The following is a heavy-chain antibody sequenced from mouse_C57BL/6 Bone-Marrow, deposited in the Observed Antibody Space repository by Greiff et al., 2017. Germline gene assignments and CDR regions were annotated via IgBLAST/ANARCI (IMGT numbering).Heavy chain of an antibody. Sequence: EVQVVESGPGLVKPSQSLSLTCSVTGYSITSGYYWNWIRQFPGNKLEWMGYISYDGSNNYNPSLKNRISITRDTSKNQFFLKLNSVTTEDTATYYCAREGGYSSLLYAMDYWGQGTSVTVSS. D-gene: IGHD2-3*01. CDR2: ISYDGSN. CDR3: AREGGYSSLLYAMDY. CDR1: GYSITSGYY. V-gene: IGHV3-6*01. J-gene: IGHJ4*01.